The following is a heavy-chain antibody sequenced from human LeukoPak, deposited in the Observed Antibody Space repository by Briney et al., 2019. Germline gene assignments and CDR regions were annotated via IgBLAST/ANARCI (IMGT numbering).Heavy chain of an antibody. J-gene: IGHJ4*02. CDR3: TRGRLGYCSGGSCSYFDY. Sequence: GGSLRLSCAASGFTFSSYWMAWVRQAPGKGLEWVGFIRSKAYGGTTEYAASVKGRFTISRDDSKSIAYLQMNSLKTEDTAVYYCTRGRLGYCSGGSCSYFDYWGQGTLVTVSS. V-gene: IGHV3-49*04. CDR1: GFTFSSYW. CDR2: IRSKAYGGTT. D-gene: IGHD2-15*01.